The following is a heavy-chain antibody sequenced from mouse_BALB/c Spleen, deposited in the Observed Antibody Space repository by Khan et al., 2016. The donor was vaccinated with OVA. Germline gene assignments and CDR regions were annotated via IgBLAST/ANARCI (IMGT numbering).Heavy chain of an antibody. CDR1: GYTFTNYG. D-gene: IGHD2-10*01. CDR3: ARPPYFSYVMVY. Sequence: QIQLVQSGPELKKPGETVKISCKASGYTFTNYGMNWVKQAPGKGLKWMGWINTYTGEPTYADDFKGRFVFSLETSASTAYLQINNLKSEDTATYFCARPPYFSYVMVYWGQGTSVTVSS. J-gene: IGHJ4*01. V-gene: IGHV9-3-1*01. CDR2: INTYTGEP.